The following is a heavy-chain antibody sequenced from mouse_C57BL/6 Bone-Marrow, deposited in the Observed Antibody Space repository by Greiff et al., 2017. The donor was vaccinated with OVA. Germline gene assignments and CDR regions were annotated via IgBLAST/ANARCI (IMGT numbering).Heavy chain of an antibody. CDR2: INPSTGGT. J-gene: IGHJ1*03. V-gene: IGHV1-42*01. CDR1: GYSFTGYY. CDR3: ARSGDYYGSWYFDV. D-gene: IGHD1-1*01. Sequence: VQLQQSGPELVKPGASVKISCKASGYSFTGYYMNWVKQSPEKSLEWIGEINPSTGGTTYNQKFKAKATLTVDKSSSTAYMQLESLTSEDSAVYYCARSGDYYGSWYFDVWGTGTTVTVSS.